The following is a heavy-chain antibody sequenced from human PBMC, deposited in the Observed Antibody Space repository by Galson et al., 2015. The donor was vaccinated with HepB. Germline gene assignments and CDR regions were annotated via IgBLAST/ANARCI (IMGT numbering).Heavy chain of an antibody. CDR1: GFTFSSYW. J-gene: IGHJ4*02. CDR3: ARLVDTAMVTVYYFDY. D-gene: IGHD5-18*01. CDR2: INSDGSST. V-gene: IGHV3-74*01. Sequence: SLRLSCAASGFTFSSYWMHWVRQAPGKGLVWVSRINSDGSSTSYADSVKGRFTISRDNAKNTLYLQMNSLRAEDTAVYYCARLVDTAMVTVYYFDYWGQGTLVTVSS.